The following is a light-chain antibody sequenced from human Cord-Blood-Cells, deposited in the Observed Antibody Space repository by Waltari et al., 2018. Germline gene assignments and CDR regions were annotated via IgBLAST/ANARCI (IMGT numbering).Light chain of an antibody. CDR1: SGTIASNN. CDR2: EDN. V-gene: IGLV6-57*03. Sequence: FFLPHPPPWPDSPGKRVTTPCTRRSGTIASNNVQWSQQRPGSAPTTVIYEDNQRPSGVPDRFSGSIDSSSNSASLTISGLKTEDEADYYCQSYDSSNQRVFGGGTKLTVL. J-gene: IGLJ3*02. CDR3: QSYDSSNQRV.